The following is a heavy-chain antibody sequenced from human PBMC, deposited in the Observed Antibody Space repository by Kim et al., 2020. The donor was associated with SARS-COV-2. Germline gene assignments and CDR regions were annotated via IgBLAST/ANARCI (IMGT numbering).Heavy chain of an antibody. D-gene: IGHD6-19*01. CDR1: GLTFSSYS. CDR3: AGQWRYVGY. CDR2: ITSSGGSI. V-gene: IGHV3-48*02. Sequence: GGSLRLSCAASGLTFSSYSMNWVRQAPGKGLEWLSYITSSGGSIYYADSVKGRFTISRDNAKNSLYLQMSSLRDEDTAVYYCAGQWRYVGYWGQGTLVTVFS. J-gene: IGHJ4*02.